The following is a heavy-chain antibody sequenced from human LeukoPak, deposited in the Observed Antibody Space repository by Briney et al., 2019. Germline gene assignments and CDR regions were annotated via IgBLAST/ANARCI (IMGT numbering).Heavy chain of an antibody. Sequence: GASVKVSCKVSGHTLTDLSTHWVRQAPGQGLEWMGGLDPEDGQIIYAQRFQGRVTMTEDTSTDTAYMELSSLRSEDTAVYYCATGGVWDLLGYWGQGTLVTVSS. J-gene: IGHJ4*02. D-gene: IGHD1-26*01. V-gene: IGHV1-24*01. CDR2: LDPEDGQI. CDR1: GHTLTDLS. CDR3: ATGGVWDLLGY.